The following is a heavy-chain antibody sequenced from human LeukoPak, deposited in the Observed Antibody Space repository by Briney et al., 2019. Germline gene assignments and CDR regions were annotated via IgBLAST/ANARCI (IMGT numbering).Heavy chain of an antibody. CDR3: ARERSGSYFLDAFDI. CDR1: GFTFSSYA. CDR2: ISYDGSNK. D-gene: IGHD1-26*01. Sequence: GGSLRLSCAASGFTFSSYAMHWVRQAPGKGLEWVAVISYDGSNKYYADSVKGRFTISRDNSKNTLYLQMNSLRAEDTAVYYCARERSGSYFLDAFDIWGQGTMVTVSS. V-gene: IGHV3-30-3*01. J-gene: IGHJ3*02.